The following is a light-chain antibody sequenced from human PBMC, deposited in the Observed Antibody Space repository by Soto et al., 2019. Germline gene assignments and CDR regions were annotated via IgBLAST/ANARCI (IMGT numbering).Light chain of an antibody. CDR2: AAS. CDR1: QDISSY. CDR3: QQLNDYPLT. J-gene: IGKJ4*01. V-gene: IGKV1-9*01. Sequence: IQLTQSPSSLSASVGDRVTITCRVSQDISSYLAWYQQKPWRAPKLLIYAASTLQSGVPSRFSGSGSGTDFTLTISSLQPEYLATYYCQQLNDYPLTFGGGTQVEIK.